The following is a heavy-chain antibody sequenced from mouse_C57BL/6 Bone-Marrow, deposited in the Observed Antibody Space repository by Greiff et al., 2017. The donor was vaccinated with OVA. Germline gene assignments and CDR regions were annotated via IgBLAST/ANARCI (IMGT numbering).Heavy chain of an antibody. J-gene: IGHJ4*01. CDR3: ASSYYSNFYAMDY. D-gene: IGHD2-5*01. V-gene: IGHV3-6*01. Sequence: VQLQQSGPGLVKPSQSLSLTCSVTGYSITSGYYWNWIRQFPGNKLEWMGYISYDGSNNYNPSLKNRISITRDTSKNQFFLKLNSVTTEDTATYYCASSYYSNFYAMDYWGQGTSVTVSS. CDR1: GYSITSGYY. CDR2: ISYDGSN.